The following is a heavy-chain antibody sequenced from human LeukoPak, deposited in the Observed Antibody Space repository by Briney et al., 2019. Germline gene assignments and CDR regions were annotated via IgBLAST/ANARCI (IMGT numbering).Heavy chain of an antibody. J-gene: IGHJ3*02. CDR2: IDSSGRTM. D-gene: IGHD1-26*01. CDR1: GFTFSSFE. Sequence: GGSLRLSCAASGFTFSSFEMNWVRQAPGKGLEWVSYIDSSGRTMYYGDSVRGRFTISRDNAKNSLFLQINSLRAEDTAVYYCAREGGGTYLDASDIWGQGTVVTVSS. CDR3: AREGGGTYLDASDI. V-gene: IGHV3-48*03.